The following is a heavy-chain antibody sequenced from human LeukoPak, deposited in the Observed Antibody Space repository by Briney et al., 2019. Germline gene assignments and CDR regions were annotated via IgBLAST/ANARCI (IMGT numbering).Heavy chain of an antibody. J-gene: IGHJ4*02. V-gene: IGHV4-38-2*01. D-gene: IGHD1-26*01. Sequence: PSETLSLTCAVSGYSINSGYFWGWIRRPPGKGLEWIGTIDHSGSTYYNPSLKSRATISVDTSKNQFSLTLTSVTAADTAFYYCARNGGYGRFDYWGQGTLVTVSS. CDR1: GYSINSGYF. CDR3: ARNGGYGRFDY. CDR2: IDHSGST.